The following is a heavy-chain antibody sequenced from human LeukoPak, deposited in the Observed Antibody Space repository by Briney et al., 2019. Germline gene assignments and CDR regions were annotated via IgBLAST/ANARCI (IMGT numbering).Heavy chain of an antibody. J-gene: IGHJ4*02. D-gene: IGHD5-18*01. V-gene: IGHV4-34*01. CDR2: INHSGST. CDR1: GGSFSGYY. Sequence: SETLSLTCAVYGGSFSGYYWSWIRQPPGKGLEWIGEINHSGSTNYNPSLKSRVTISVETSKNQFSLKLSSVTAADTAVYYCARGRIQLWLQSFDYWGQGTLVTVSS. CDR3: ARGRIQLWLQSFDY.